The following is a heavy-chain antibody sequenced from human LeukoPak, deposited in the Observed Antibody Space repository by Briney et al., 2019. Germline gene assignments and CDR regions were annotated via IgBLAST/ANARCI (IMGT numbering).Heavy chain of an antibody. CDR2: ISAYNGNT. CDR3: ARGMYYYDSSGYPFDY. V-gene: IGHV1-18*01. CDR1: GGTFSSYA. D-gene: IGHD3-22*01. Sequence: ASVKVSCKASGGTFSSYAISWVRQAPGQGLEWMGWISAYNGNTNYAQKLQGRVTMTTDTSTSTAYMELRSLRSDDTAVYYCARGMYYYDSSGYPFDYWGQGTLVTVSS. J-gene: IGHJ4*02.